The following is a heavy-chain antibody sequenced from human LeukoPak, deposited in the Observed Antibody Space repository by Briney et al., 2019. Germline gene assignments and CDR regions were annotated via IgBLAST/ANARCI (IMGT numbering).Heavy chain of an antibody. Sequence: PSETLSLTCRVSGASINSGSNYWGWIRQPPGKTLEWIGSIYSSGSTYYNPSLKSRVTIMIDTPKNHFSLTLSSVTAADTAVYYCARQVATKGEWAFDVWGQGTMVTVSS. J-gene: IGHJ3*01. CDR3: ARQVATKGEWAFDV. CDR2: IYSSGST. CDR1: GASINSGSNY. D-gene: IGHD5-12*01. V-gene: IGHV4-39*07.